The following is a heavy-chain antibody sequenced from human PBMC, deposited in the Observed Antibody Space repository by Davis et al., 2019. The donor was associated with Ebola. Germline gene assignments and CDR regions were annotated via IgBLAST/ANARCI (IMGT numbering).Heavy chain of an antibody. D-gene: IGHD1-26*01. J-gene: IGHJ4*02. CDR2: ISPNGGGT. V-gene: IGHV1-2*02. CDR3: ARQSGIYYVIDY. Sequence: ASVKVSCKASGYTFTGYYMHWVRQAPGQGLEWMGWISPNGGGTNYAQKFRGRVTMTRETSISTDYMELTGLRSDDTAVYYCARQSGIYYVIDYWGQGTLVTVSS. CDR1: GYTFTGYY.